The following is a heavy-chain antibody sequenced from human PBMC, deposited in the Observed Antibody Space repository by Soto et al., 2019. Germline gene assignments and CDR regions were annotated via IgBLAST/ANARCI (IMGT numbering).Heavy chain of an antibody. CDR3: TRGPYGTGGDYYYGMDV. J-gene: IGHJ6*02. CDR2: IYSGGST. CDR1: GLTVSSNY. Sequence: GGSLRLSCAVSGLTVSSNYMSWVRQAPGEGLEWVSVIYSGGSTFYADSVKGRFTISRDSSKNTLYLQMNSLRAEDTAVYYCTRGPYGTGGDYYYGMDVWGQATTVTVSS. V-gene: IGHV3-53*05. D-gene: IGHD3-10*01.